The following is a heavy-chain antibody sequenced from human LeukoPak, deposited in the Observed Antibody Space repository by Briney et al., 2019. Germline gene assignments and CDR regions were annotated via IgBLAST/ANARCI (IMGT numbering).Heavy chain of an antibody. CDR2: IYPGDSQT. CDR3: ARLGPPYSSSLFPDY. Sequence: GESLKISCKGSGYSFSNNWIGWVRQMPGKGLEWMGIIYPGDSQTRYSPSFQGQVTISADKSISTAYLQWSSLKASDTAMYYCARLGPPYSSSLFPDYWGQGTLVTVSS. V-gene: IGHV5-51*01. CDR1: GYSFSNNW. D-gene: IGHD6-13*01. J-gene: IGHJ4*02.